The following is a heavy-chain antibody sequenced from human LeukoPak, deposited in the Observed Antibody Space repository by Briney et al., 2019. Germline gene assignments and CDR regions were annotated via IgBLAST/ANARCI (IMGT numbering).Heavy chain of an antibody. CDR3: ARVQDVGCSSTSCYPGWVGWNDAFDI. J-gene: IGHJ3*02. D-gene: IGHD2-2*01. V-gene: IGHV3-48*01. Sequence: GGSLRLSCAASGFTFSSYSMNWVRQAPGKGLEWVSYISSSSSTIYYADSVKGRFTISRDNAKNSLYLQMNSLRAEDTAVYHCARVQDVGCSSTSCYPGWVGWNDAFDIWGQGTMVTVSS. CDR2: ISSSSSTI. CDR1: GFTFSSYS.